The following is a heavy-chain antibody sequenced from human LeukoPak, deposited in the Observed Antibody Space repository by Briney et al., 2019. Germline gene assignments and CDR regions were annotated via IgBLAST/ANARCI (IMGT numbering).Heavy chain of an antibody. CDR1: GFTVSSNH. V-gene: IGHV3-66*01. Sequence: GGSLRLSCEASGFTVSSNHMNWVRQVPGKGLEWVSITYKGGSIYYADSVKGRFTSSRDKSKNKVFPQMSSLRLEDTPVYYCARAYCTGGTCYDDAFDLWGQGTLVTVSS. CDR2: TYKGGSI. J-gene: IGHJ3*01. D-gene: IGHD2-15*01. CDR3: ARAYCTGGTCYDDAFDL.